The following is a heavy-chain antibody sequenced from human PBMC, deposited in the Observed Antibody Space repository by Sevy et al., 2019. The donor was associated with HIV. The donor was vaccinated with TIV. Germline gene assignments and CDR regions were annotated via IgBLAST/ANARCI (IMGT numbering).Heavy chain of an antibody. CDR1: GFTFSSYS. D-gene: IGHD1-26*01. CDR3: ARRGVGATRGYYFDY. J-gene: IGHJ4*02. CDR2: ISSSSSYI. V-gene: IGHV3-21*01. Sequence: GGSLRLSCAASGFTFSSYSMNWVRQAPGKGLEWLSSISSSSSYIYYADSVKGRFTISRDNAKNSLYLQMNSLRAEDTAVYYCARRGVGATRGYYFDYWGQGTLVTVSS.